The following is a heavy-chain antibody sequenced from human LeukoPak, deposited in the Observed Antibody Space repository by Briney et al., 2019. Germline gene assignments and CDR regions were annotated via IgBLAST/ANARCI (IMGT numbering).Heavy chain of an antibody. V-gene: IGHV4-39*07. CDR1: GGSISSSSYY. J-gene: IGHJ4*02. CDR3: ARAQLWFHGLDG. CDR2: IYYSGST. D-gene: IGHD5-18*01. Sequence: SETLSLTCTVSGGSISSSSYYWGWIRQPPGKGLEWIGSIYYSGSTYYNPSLKSRVTISVDTSKNQFSLKLSSVTAADTAVYYCARAQLWFHGLDGWGQGTLVTVSS.